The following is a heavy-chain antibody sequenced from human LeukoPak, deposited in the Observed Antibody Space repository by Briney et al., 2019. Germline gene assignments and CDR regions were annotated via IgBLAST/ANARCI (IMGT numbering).Heavy chain of an antibody. CDR3: ARSSGWYYFQH. CDR2: ISSSCSTI. D-gene: IGHD6-19*01. V-gene: IGHV3-48*03. Sequence: PGGSLRLSCAASGFTFRSYEMNWVRQAPGKGLEWVSYISSSCSTIDYADSVKGRFTISRDNAKNSLYLQMNSLRAEDTAVYYCARSSGWYYFQHWGQGTLVTVSS. CDR1: GFTFRSYE. J-gene: IGHJ1*01.